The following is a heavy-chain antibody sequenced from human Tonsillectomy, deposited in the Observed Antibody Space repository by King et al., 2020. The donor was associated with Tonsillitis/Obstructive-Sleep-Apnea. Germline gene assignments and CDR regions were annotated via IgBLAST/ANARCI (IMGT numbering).Heavy chain of an antibody. CDR1: GFSVGSTY. CDR3: TRGALLL. J-gene: IGHJ4*02. V-gene: IGHV3-53*04. CDR2: IFSHGTT. Sequence: VQLVESGGELVQPGGSLRLSCLASGFSVGSTYMTWVRQAPGRRLEWVSVIFSHGTTFYADSVRGRFTNSTDISKNTIYLHMKGLRSEDTAMYYCTRGALLLGGQGTLVTVSS.